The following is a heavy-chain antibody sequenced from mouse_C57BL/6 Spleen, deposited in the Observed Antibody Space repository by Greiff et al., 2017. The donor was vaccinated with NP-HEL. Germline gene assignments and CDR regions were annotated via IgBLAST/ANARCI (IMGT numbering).Heavy chain of an antibody. V-gene: IGHV1-53*01. CDR2: INPSNGGT. CDR1: GYTFTSYW. CDR3: ARSDYDYDAYFDV. J-gene: IGHJ1*03. Sequence: QVQLKQPGTELVKPGASVKLSCKASGYTFTSYWMHWVKQRPGQGLEWIGNINPSNGGTNYNEKFKSKATLTVDKSSSTAYMQLSSLTSEDSAVYYCARSDYDYDAYFDVWGTGTTVTVSS. D-gene: IGHD2-4*01.